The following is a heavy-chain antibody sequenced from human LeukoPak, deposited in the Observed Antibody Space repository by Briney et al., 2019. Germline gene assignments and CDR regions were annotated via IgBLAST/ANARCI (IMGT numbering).Heavy chain of an antibody. V-gene: IGHV4-30-4*01. J-gene: IGHJ4*02. D-gene: IGHD3-3*01. CDR1: GGSISSGDYY. CDR2: IYYSGST. CDR3: ARAPGGDFWSGYFTYYFDY. Sequence: SETLSLTCTVSGGSISSGDYYWSWIRQPPGKGLEWIGYIYYSGSTYYNPSLKSRVTISEDTSKNQFSLKLSSVTAADTAVYYCARAPGGDFWSGYFTYYFDYWGQGTLVTVSS.